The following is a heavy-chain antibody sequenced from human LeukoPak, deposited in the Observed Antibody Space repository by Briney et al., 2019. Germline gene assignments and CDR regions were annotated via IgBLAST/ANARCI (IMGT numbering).Heavy chain of an antibody. J-gene: IGHJ4*02. CDR1: GGSISSYY. V-gene: IGHV4-59*01. CDR3: AREWDGRYCSGGSCPSGFDY. Sequence: NPSETLSLTCTVSGGSISSYYWSWIRQPTGKGLEWIGYIYYSGSTNYNPSLKSRVTISVDTSKNQFSLKLSSVTAADTAVYYCAREWDGRYCSGGSCPSGFDYWGQGTLVTVSS. D-gene: IGHD2-15*01. CDR2: IYYSGST.